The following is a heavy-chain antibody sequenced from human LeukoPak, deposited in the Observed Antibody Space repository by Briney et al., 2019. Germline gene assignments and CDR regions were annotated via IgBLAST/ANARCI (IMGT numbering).Heavy chain of an antibody. D-gene: IGHD5-18*01. CDR3: ASPMWDTAIHDY. V-gene: IGHV3-74*01. CDR2: INSDGSIT. CDR1: GFTFSSHW. J-gene: IGHJ4*02. Sequence: GGSVRLSCAASGFTFSSHWMHWVRQAPGKGLVWVSRINSDGSITSYADSVKGRFTISRDNAKDTLYLQMNSLRAEDAAVYYCASPMWDTAIHDYWGQGTLVTVSS.